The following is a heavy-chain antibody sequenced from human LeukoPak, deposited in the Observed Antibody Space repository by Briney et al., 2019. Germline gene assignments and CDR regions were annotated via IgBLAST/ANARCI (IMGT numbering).Heavy chain of an antibody. CDR1: GYTFTSYG. CDR3: ARDGSSYSSGWHDAFDI. V-gene: IGHV1-18*01. D-gene: IGHD6-19*01. J-gene: IGHJ3*02. CDR2: ISGYNGDT. Sequence: ASVKVSCKASGYTFTSYGFSWVRQAPGQGLEWMGWISGYNGDTNYAQKLQGRVTMTTDTSTSTAYMELRSLRFDDTAVYYCARDGSSYSSGWHDAFDIWGQGTMVTVS.